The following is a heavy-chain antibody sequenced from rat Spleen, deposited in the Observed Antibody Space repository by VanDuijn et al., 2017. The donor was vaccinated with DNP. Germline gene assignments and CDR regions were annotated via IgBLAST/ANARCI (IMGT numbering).Heavy chain of an antibody. V-gene: IGHV3-4*01. CDR2: ISYSGRA. Sequence: EIQLQESGPGLVKPSQSLSLTCSVTGYTITSGYDWNWIRKFPGNKMEWIGHISYSGRATYNPSLKSRISITRDTSKNQFFLQLNSVTTEDTATYYCARWKIGPHYFDYWGQGVMVTVSS. CDR3: ARWKIGPHYFDY. J-gene: IGHJ2*01. D-gene: IGHD1-5*01. CDR1: GYTITSGY.